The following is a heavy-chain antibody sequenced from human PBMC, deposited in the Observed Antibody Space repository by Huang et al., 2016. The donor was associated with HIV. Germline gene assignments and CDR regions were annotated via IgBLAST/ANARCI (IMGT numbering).Heavy chain of an antibody. D-gene: IGHD3-10*01. CDR1: GGSIRSDNYY. Sequence: QLQLQESGPGLVKPSETLSLTCTVSGGSIRSDNYYWGWIRQPPGKGLEWIGSIYYSGSTYYNPALNSLVTITVDTSKNQVSLKMRSVTAADTAVYYCARLPGSITMIRGVITDPYWGQGTLVTVSS. CDR3: ARLPGSITMIRGVITDPY. V-gene: IGHV4-39*01. J-gene: IGHJ4*02. CDR2: IYYSGST.